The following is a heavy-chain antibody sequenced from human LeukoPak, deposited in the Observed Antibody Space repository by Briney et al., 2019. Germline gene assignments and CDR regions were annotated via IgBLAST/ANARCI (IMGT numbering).Heavy chain of an antibody. D-gene: IGHD3-16*01. CDR3: AKHYDYVWGSSYYFDY. CDR1: GFTFSSYG. Sequence: GGSLRLSCAASGFTFSSYGMSWVRQAPGKGLEWVSAISGSGGSTYYADFVKGRFTISRDNSKNTLYLQMNSLRAEDTAVYYCAKHYDYVWGSSYYFDYWGQGTLVTVSS. V-gene: IGHV3-23*01. J-gene: IGHJ4*02. CDR2: ISGSGGST.